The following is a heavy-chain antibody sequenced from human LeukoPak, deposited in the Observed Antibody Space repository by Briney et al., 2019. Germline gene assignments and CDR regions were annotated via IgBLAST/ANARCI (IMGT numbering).Heavy chain of an antibody. Sequence: ASVKVSCKASGYTFTGYYMHWVRQAPGQGLEWMGWISAYNGNTNYAQKLQGRVTMTTDTSTSTAYMELRSLRSDDTAVYYCARGLRAAAATGAFDIWGQGTMVTVSS. CDR3: ARGLRAAAATGAFDI. CDR1: GYTFTGYY. J-gene: IGHJ3*02. V-gene: IGHV1-18*04. D-gene: IGHD6-13*01. CDR2: ISAYNGNT.